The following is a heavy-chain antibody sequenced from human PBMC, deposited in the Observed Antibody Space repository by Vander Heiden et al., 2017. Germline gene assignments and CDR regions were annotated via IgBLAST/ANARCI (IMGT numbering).Heavy chain of an antibody. Sequence: QVQLVQSGAEVKKPGASVKVSCKASGYTFTGYYMHWVRQAPGQGLEWMGWINPNSGGTNYAQKFQGRVTMTRDTSISTAYMELSRLRSDDTAVYYCARVPYYDILTGASTNIDYWGQGTLVTVSS. CDR3: ARVPYYDILTGASTNIDY. V-gene: IGHV1-2*02. D-gene: IGHD3-9*01. CDR1: GYTFTGYY. J-gene: IGHJ4*02. CDR2: INPNSGGT.